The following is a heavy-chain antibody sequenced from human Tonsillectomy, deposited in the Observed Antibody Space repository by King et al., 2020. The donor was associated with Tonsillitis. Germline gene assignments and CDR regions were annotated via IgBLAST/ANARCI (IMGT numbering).Heavy chain of an antibody. CDR2: INNSGST. Sequence: QLQQWGAGLLKPSETLSLPCAVYVGSFSGYYWSWFRQPPRKGLEWIAEINNSGSTNYNPSLKSRVTITVGPSKKQFSLKLNSMTAADTAVYYYSSDPLGSPRNTFDIWGLGTMVTVSS. CDR3: SSDPLGSPRNTFDI. V-gene: IGHV4-34*01. CDR1: VGSFSGYY. D-gene: IGHD2-2*03. J-gene: IGHJ3*02.